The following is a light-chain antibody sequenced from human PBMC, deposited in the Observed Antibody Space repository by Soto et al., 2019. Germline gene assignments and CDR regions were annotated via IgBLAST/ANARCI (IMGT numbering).Light chain of an antibody. Sequence: EIVLTQSPGTLSLSPGEGATLSCRASPSVSSSYIAWYQQRPGQTPSLLIYGASTRATGIPDRFSGSGSGTHFNLTISRLEPGDFAVYYCQHFGGTTFTFGQGTRLEIK. CDR1: PSVSSSY. V-gene: IGKV3-20*01. CDR3: QHFGGTTFT. J-gene: IGKJ5*01. CDR2: GAS.